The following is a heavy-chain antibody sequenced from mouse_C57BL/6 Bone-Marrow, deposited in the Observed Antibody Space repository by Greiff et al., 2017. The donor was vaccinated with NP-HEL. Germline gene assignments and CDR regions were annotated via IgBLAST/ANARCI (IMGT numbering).Heavy chain of an antibody. V-gene: IGHV5-4*01. J-gene: IGHJ2*01. CDR1: GFTFSSYA. Sequence: EVMLVESGGGLVKPGGSLKLSCAASGFTFSSYAMSWVRQTPEKRLEWVATISDGGSYTYYPDNVKGRFTISRDNAKNNLYLQMSHLKSEDTAMYYCARDRIYDGFRDYWGQGTTLTVSS. CDR3: ARDRIYDGFRDY. D-gene: IGHD2-3*01. CDR2: ISDGGSYT.